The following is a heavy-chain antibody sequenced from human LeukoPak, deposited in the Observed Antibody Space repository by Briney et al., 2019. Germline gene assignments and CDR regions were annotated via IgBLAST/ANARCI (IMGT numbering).Heavy chain of an antibody. CDR2: IIPIFGTA. CDR1: GGTFSSYA. J-gene: IGHJ4*02. Sequence: ASVKVSCKASGGTFSSYAISWVRQAPGQGLEWMGGIIPIFGTANYAQKFQGRVTITTDESTSTAYLELSSLRSEDTAVYYCARGGSGSYPYYFDYWGQGTLVTVSS. CDR3: ARGGSGSYPYYFDY. D-gene: IGHD3-10*01. V-gene: IGHV1-69*05.